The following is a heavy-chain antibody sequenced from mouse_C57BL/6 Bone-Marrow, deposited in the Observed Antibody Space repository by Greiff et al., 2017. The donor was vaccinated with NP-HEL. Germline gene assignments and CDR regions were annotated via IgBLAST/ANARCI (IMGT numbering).Heavy chain of an antibody. CDR2: ISYDGSN. CDR3: ARGRLWDFDY. V-gene: IGHV3-6*01. Sequence: EVKLMESGPGLVKPSQSLSLTCSVTGYSITSGYYWNWIRQFPGNKLEWMGYISYDGSNNYNPSLKNRISITRDTSKNQFFLKLNSVTTEDTATYYCARGRLWDFDYWGQGTTLTVSS. J-gene: IGHJ2*01. D-gene: IGHD4-1*01. CDR1: GYSITSGYY.